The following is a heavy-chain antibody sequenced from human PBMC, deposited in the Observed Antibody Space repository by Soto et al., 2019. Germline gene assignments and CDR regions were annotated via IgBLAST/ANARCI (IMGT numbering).Heavy chain of an antibody. D-gene: IGHD1-1*01. J-gene: IGHJ6*02. CDR1: GFTFSYHA. Sequence: QVQLVESGGGVVQPGRSLRLSCAASGFTFSYHALNWVRQAPGKGLEWVAVISYDGDNKYIAESVEGRFTISRDNSKNTVSLQMNSLRAEDTAMYFCARGTTTSAFSAMDVWGQGTTVTVSS. V-gene: IGHV3-30-3*01. CDR3: ARGTTTSAFSAMDV. CDR2: ISYDGDNK.